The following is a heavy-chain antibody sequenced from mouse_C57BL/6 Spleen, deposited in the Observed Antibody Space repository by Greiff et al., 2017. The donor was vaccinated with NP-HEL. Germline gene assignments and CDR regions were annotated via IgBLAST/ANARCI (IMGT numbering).Heavy chain of an antibody. CDR2: IWGDGST. CDR1: GFSLTSYG. CDR3: AKTDTTVVASYYAMDY. D-gene: IGHD1-1*01. V-gene: IGHV2-3*01. Sequence: VKVVESGPGLVAPSQSLSITCTVSGFSLTSYGVSWVRQPPGKGLEWLGVIWGDGSTNYHSALISRLSISKDNSKSQVFLKLNSLQTDDTATYYCAKTDTTVVASYYAMDYWGQGTSVTVSS. J-gene: IGHJ4*01.